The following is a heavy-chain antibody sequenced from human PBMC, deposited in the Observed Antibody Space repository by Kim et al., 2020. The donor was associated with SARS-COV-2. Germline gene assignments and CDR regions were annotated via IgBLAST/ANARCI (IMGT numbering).Heavy chain of an antibody. CDR1: GFTFSNYW. CDR2: IKEDGSEN. CDR3: ARDWGYCSGGNCYTVLDY. V-gene: IGHV3-7*01. D-gene: IGHD2-15*01. Sequence: GGSLRLSCAASGFTFSNYWMSWVRQAPGKGLEWVADIKEDGSENHYADSVKGRFTISRDNAKNSLFLQMNSLRAEDTAVYYCARDWGYCSGGNCYTVLDYWGQGALVTVSS. J-gene: IGHJ4*02.